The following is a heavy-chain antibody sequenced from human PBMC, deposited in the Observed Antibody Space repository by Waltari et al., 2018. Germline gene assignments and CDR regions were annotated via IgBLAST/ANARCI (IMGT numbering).Heavy chain of an antibody. D-gene: IGHD3-10*01. J-gene: IGHJ6*02. CDR2: IYYSGGT. V-gene: IGHV4-39*01. CDR3: ARSNGLWFGELASYYYGMDV. Sequence: QLQLQESGPGLVKPSETLSLTCTVSGGSISSSSYYWGWIRQPPGKGLEWIGSIYYSGGTYYNPSLKSRVTISVDTSKNQFSLKLSSVTAADTAVYYCARSNGLWFGELASYYYGMDVWGQGTTVTVSS. CDR1: GGSISSSSYY.